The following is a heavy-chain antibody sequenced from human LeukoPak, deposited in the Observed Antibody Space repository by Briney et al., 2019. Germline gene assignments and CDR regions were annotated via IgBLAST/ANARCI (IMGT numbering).Heavy chain of an antibody. V-gene: IGHV3-64*01. D-gene: IGHD2-2*03. J-gene: IGHJ4*02. CDR1: GFTFGSYA. CDR2: ITNDGGTT. Sequence: GGSLRLSCAASGFTFGSYAMHWVRQAPGKGLEYVSAITNDGGTTFYANSVKGRFTISRDNSKNTLFLQMGSLRPEDMAVYYCARVDDFTYDFGGQGTLVTVSS. CDR3: ARVDDFTYDF.